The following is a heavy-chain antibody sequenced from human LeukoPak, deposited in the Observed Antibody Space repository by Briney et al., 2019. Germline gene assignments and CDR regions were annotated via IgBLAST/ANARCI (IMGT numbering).Heavy chain of an antibody. CDR3: ARAGYSYGSDWFDP. CDR1: GGSISSGSYY. J-gene: IGHJ5*02. CDR2: IYTSGST. V-gene: IGHV4-61*02. D-gene: IGHD5-18*01. Sequence: SETLSLTCTVSGGSISSGSYYWSWIRQPVGKGLEWIGRIYTSGSTNYNPSLKSRVTISVDTSKNQFSLKLSSVTAADTAVYYCARAGYSYGSDWFDPWGQGTLVTVSS.